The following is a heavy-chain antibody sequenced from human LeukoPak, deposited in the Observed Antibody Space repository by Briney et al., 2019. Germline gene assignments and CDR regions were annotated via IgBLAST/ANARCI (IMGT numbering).Heavy chain of an antibody. CDR2: ISSSGSTI. V-gene: IGHV3-48*03. D-gene: IGHD3-22*01. CDR3: AREGLDSSGSKGVDY. Sequence: GGSLRLSCAASGFTFSSYEMNWVRQAPGKGLEWVSYISSSGSTIYYADSVKGRFTISRDNAKNSLYLQMTSLRAEDTAVYYCAREGLDSSGSKGVDYWGQGTLVTVSS. J-gene: IGHJ4*02. CDR1: GFTFSSYE.